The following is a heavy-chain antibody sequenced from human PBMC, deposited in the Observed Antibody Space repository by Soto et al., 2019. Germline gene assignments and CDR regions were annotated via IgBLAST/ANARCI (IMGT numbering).Heavy chain of an antibody. CDR1: GYDLIYYT. CDR2: INTGNVNR. Sequence: VQLVQSGAEVKKPGASVKISFKTSGYDLIYYTIHWVRQAPGQRLEWMGWINTGNVNRKRSEQFQGRVTLTRDTSANTAFMELGSLKSEDTAVHYCAREDVVAAKHFDYWGQGTPVTVSS. J-gene: IGHJ4*02. D-gene: IGHD6-19*01. CDR3: AREDVVAAKHFDY. V-gene: IGHV1-3*04.